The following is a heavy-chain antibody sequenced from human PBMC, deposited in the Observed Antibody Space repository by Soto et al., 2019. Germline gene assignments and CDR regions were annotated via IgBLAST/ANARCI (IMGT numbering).Heavy chain of an antibody. D-gene: IGHD6-13*01. CDR3: ARDGIAAAGANYYYYYGMDV. CDR2: ISGSGDST. J-gene: IGHJ6*02. Sequence: PGGSLRLSCAASGFTFSTYAMSWVRQALGKGLEWVSVISGSGDSTNYAESVKGRFTISRDNSKNTMYLQMNSLRAEDTAVYYCARDGIAAAGANYYYYYGMDVWGQGTTVTVSS. CDR1: GFTFSTYA. V-gene: IGHV3-23*01.